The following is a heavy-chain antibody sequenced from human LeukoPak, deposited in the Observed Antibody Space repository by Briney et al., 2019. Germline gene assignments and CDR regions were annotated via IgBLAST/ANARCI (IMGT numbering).Heavy chain of an antibody. CDR3: ARDLYGAGHFLPESP. J-gene: IGHJ5*02. Sequence: SVTLSLTRTVSGGSVPSDNYYWTWIRQPPGKGLEWIGYVYSSGSTNYNRSLKSRSTISLDTSKNQSSLKLNSVTAADTAVNYCARDLYGAGHFLPESPWGQGTLVTVSS. D-gene: IGHD3-10*01. CDR1: GGSVPSDNYY. CDR2: VYSSGST. V-gene: IGHV4-61*01.